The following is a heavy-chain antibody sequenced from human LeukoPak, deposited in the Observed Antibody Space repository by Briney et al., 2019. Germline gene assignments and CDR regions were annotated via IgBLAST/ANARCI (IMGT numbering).Heavy chain of an antibody. J-gene: IGHJ4*02. CDR1: GFTHSCQW. V-gene: IGHV3-74*01. D-gene: IGHD1-26*01. CDR2: INSDGSTT. Sequence: GGSLRLSCPATGFTHSCQWLHCVRQAPGKGLVWVSRINSDGSTTTYADSVKGRFTISRDNANNTLYLQMSSLRAEDTAVYYGAREMHRWSYPDGVGGRETLVTVSS. CDR3: AREMHRWSYPDGV.